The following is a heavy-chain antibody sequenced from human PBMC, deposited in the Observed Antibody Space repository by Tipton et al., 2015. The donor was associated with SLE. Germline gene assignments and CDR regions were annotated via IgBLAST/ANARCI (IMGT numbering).Heavy chain of an antibody. J-gene: IGHJ4*02. D-gene: IGHD6-19*01. V-gene: IGHV4-31*03. CDR1: GDSISSGGYY. CDR2: IYYSGST. Sequence: TLSLTCTVSGDSISSGGYYWSWIRQHPGKGLEWIGYIYYSGSTYYNPSLKSRVTISVDTSKNQFSLKLSSVTAADTAVYYCARSSSSGWYSFDYWGQGTLVTVSS. CDR3: ARSSSSGWYSFDY.